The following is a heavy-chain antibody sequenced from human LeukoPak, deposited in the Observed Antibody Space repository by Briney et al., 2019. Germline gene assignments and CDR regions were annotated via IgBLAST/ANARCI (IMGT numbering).Heavy chain of an antibody. Sequence: QPGRSLRLSCAASGFTFSSYGMHWVRQAPGKGLEWVAVMWYDGSNKYYADSVKGRFTISRDNSKNTLYLQMNSLRAEDTAVYYCARDGFRGSYFDYWGQGTLVTVSS. D-gene: IGHD1-26*01. CDR1: GFTFSSYG. V-gene: IGHV3-33*01. CDR2: MWYDGSNK. CDR3: ARDGFRGSYFDY. J-gene: IGHJ4*02.